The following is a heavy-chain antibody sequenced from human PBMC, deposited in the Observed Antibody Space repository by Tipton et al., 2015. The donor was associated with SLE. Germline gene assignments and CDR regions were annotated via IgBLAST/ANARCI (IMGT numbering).Heavy chain of an antibody. J-gene: IGHJ4*02. Sequence: GSLRLSCAASGFTFSSYWMSWVRQAPGKGLEWGLEWVASIKEDGSEKYYVDSVEGRFTISRTNAKNSLYLQMNNLRAEDMAVYYCATHMGYYYDGNGFSNFDYWGQGTLVTVSS. V-gene: IGHV3-7*03. D-gene: IGHD3-22*01. CDR1: GFTFSSYW. CDR3: ATHMGYYYDGNGFSNFDY. CDR2: IKEDGSEK.